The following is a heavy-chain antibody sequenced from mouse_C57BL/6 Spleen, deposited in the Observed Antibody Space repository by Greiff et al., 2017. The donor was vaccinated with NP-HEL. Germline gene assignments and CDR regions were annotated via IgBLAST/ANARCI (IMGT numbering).Heavy chain of an antibody. CDR1: GYTFTSYW. Sequence: QVQLQQPGAELVMPGASVKLSCKASGYTFTSYWMHWVKQRPGQGLEWIGEIDPSDSYTNYNQKFKGKSTLTVDKSSSTAYMQLSSLTCEDSAVYYCARTGTATGFAYWGQGTLVTVSA. V-gene: IGHV1-69*01. J-gene: IGHJ3*01. CDR3: ARTGTATGFAY. CDR2: IDPSDSYT. D-gene: IGHD1-2*01.